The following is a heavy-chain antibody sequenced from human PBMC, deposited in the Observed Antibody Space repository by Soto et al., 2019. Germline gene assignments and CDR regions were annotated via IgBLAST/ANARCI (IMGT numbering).Heavy chain of an antibody. CDR2: ISGGGDTT. D-gene: IGHD3-10*01. J-gene: IGHJ4*02. Sequence: VQLLESGGGLVQPGGSLRLSCAASGFTFNNYAMTWDRQAPGKGLEWVSAISGGGDTTSYADSVKGRFTVSRDGSKNTLYLQMSSLRAEDTALYYCAKGRGGSGSLTPRVDFWGQGTLVTVSS. CDR3: AKGRGGSGSLTPRVDF. CDR1: GFTFNNYA. V-gene: IGHV3-23*01.